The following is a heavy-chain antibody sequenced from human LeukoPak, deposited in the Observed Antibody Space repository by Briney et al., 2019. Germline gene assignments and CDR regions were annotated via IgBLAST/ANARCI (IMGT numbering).Heavy chain of an antibody. CDR2: IYPGDSDT. J-gene: IGHJ4*02. D-gene: IGHD3-10*01. Sequence: GESLKISCKGSGDSFTKYWIGWVRQMPGKGLEWMGIIYPGDSDTTYSPSFQGQVTISVDKSITTAYLQWSSLKASDTALYYCARVLGSGNYYDGFDYWGQGTLVTVSS. CDR3: ARVLGSGNYYDGFDY. V-gene: IGHV5-51*01. CDR1: GDSFTKYW.